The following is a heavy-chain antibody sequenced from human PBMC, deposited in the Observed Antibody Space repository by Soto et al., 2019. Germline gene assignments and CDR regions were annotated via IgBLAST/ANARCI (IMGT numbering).Heavy chain of an antibody. CDR3: ARDHRIFGGIITGAFDI. CDR2: ISYDGSNK. J-gene: IGHJ3*02. Sequence: GGSLRLSCAASGFTFSSYAMHWVRQAPGKGLEWVAVISYDGSNKYYADSVKGRFTISRDNSKNTLYLQMNSLRAEDTAVYYCARDHRIFGGIITGAFDIWGQGTMVTVSS. CDR1: GFTFSSYA. D-gene: IGHD3-3*01. V-gene: IGHV3-30-3*01.